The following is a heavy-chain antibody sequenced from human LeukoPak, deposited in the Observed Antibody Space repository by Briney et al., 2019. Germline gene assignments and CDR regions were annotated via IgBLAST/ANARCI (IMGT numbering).Heavy chain of an antibody. CDR1: GGSISSGDYY. D-gene: IGHD5-12*01. J-gene: IGHJ4*02. Sequence: PSETLSLTCTVSGGSISSGDYYWSWIRQPPGKGLEWIGYIYYSGSTHYNPSLKSRVTISVDTSKNQFSLKLSSVTAADTAVYYCRGYSGYLGYYFDYWGQGTLVTVSS. CDR3: RGYSGYLGYYFDY. CDR2: IYYSGST. V-gene: IGHV4-30-4*03.